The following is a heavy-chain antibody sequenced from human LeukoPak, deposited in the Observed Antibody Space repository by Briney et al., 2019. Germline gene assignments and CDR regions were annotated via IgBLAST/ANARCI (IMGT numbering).Heavy chain of an antibody. CDR3: ARALNGYFYAFDS. D-gene: IGHD2/OR15-2a*01. Sequence: PSQTLSLTCTVSGGSISSGEYYWSWIRQPPGKGLEWIGYFSYTGSTYYNPSVKSRVSISVDTSKNQFSLKLTSVTAADTAVYYCARALNGYFYAFDSWGQGILVTVSS. CDR2: FSYTGST. J-gene: IGHJ4*02. CDR1: GGSISSGEYY. V-gene: IGHV4-30-4*01.